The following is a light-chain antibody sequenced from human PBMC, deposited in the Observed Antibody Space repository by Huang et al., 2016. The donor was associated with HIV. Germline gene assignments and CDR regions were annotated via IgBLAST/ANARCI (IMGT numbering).Light chain of an antibody. V-gene: IGKV3-20*01. CDR3: HQYGSLPRT. CDR2: GAS. J-gene: IGKJ1*01. Sequence: EMVLTQSPGTLSLSPGERATLSSRPSPSVSSIYLAWYQQKPGQAPRLLIYGASSRAHGIPDRFSGSGSGTDFTLTISRLEPEDVAVYYCHQYGSLPRTFGQGTKVEIK. CDR1: PSVSSIY.